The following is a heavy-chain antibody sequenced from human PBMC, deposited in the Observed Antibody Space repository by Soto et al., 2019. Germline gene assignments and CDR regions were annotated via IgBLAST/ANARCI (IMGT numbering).Heavy chain of an antibody. CDR3: ARDTFGGAYDFCH. V-gene: IGHV3-66*01. Sequence: GGSLRLSCAASGFTVSNLYMTWIRQAPGMGLEWVSVISSSGTAYYADSVKDRFTISIDSSKNTLFLQMNSLRAEDTAVYHCARDTFGGAYDFCHGGQGTLVTVSS. J-gene: IGHJ4*02. D-gene: IGHD3-3*01. CDR2: ISSSGTA. CDR1: GFTVSNLY.